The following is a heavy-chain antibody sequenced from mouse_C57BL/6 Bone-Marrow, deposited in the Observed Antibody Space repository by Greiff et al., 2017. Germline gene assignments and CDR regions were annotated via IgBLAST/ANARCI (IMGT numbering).Heavy chain of an antibody. CDR3: AREGGTTVVEGYFDV. V-gene: IGHV1-69*01. Sequence: QVQLQQPGAELVMPGASVKLSCKASGYTFTSYWMHWVKQRPGQGLEWIGEIDPSDSYTNYNQKFKGKSTLTVDKSSSTAYMQLSSLTSEDSAVYYCAREGGTTVVEGYFDVWGTGTTVTVSS. J-gene: IGHJ1*03. CDR1: GYTFTSYW. CDR2: IDPSDSYT. D-gene: IGHD1-1*01.